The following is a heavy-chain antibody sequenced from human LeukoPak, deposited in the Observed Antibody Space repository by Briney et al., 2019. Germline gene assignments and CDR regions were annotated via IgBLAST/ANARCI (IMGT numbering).Heavy chain of an antibody. Sequence: SGTLSLTCAVSGDSISSSNWWSWVRQPPEKGLEWIGEIYHSGNTNYNPPLKSRVTISLDKSKNQFSLKLNSVTAADTAVYYCARVGALGGHDFWGQGSLVTVSS. CDR3: ARVGALGGHDF. CDR1: GDSISSSNW. CDR2: IYHSGNT. D-gene: IGHD1-26*01. J-gene: IGHJ4*02. V-gene: IGHV4-4*02.